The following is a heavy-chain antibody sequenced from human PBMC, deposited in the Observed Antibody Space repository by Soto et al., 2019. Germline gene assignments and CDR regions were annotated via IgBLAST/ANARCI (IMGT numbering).Heavy chain of an antibody. D-gene: IGHD3-22*01. V-gene: IGHV4-59*01. CDR1: GDSISSYY. CDR3: ALRSMAVVPEY. J-gene: IGHJ4*02. CDR2: LYYGRSA. Sequence: QVQLQESGPGLVKPSETLSLTCAVSGDSISSYYCMWIRQPPGKGLESIGYLYYGRSANYNPSLKSRVTVAVDTSTNQCSLTLSSMTAADTAVYYCALRSMAVVPEYWGQGTLVTVSS.